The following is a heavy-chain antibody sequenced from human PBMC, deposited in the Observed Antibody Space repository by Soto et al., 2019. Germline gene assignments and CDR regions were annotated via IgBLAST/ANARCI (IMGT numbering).Heavy chain of an antibody. D-gene: IGHD4-4*01. CDR3: ARVPGRNYPAVFDY. CDR2: IKQDGSEK. CDR1: GFTFSSYW. J-gene: IGHJ4*02. Sequence: GGSLRLSCAASGFTFSSYWMSWVRQAPGKGLEWVANIKQDGSEKYYVDPVKGRFTISRDNAKNSLYLQMNSLRAEDTAVYYCARVPGRNYPAVFDYWGQGTLVTVSS. V-gene: IGHV3-7*01.